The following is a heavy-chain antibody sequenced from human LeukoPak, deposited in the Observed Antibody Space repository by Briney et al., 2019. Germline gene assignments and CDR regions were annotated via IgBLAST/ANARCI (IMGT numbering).Heavy chain of an antibody. V-gene: IGHV4-61*01. CDR2: FYYTGST. CDR3: ASGQFLVSNDY. J-gene: IGHJ4*02. Sequence: SETLSLTCTVSVGSVSGGSYYWSWIRQPPGTGLEWIGYFYYTGSTNYNPSLKSRVTISVDTSKNQFSLRLSSVTAADTAVYYCASGQFLVSNDYWGQGILVTVSS. D-gene: IGHD5/OR15-5a*01. CDR1: VGSVSGGSYY.